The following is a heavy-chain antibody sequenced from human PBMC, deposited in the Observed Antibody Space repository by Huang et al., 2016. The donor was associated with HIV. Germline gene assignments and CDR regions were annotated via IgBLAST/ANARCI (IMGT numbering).Heavy chain of an antibody. J-gene: IGHJ3*02. V-gene: IGHV1-3*04. CDR1: GYTFNTYG. CDR2: INTGKGNT. D-gene: IGHD3-10*01. CDR3: ARVLWFGATLDGFDI. Sequence: QVNLVQSGAEVKKPGASVKVSCKVSGYTFNTYGIHWVRQAPGQRLEWMGWINTGKGNTKYSQNVQGRLTITRDTCATTVYMDLSSLTSEDTAVYYCARVLWFGATLDGFDIWGQGTTVTVSS.